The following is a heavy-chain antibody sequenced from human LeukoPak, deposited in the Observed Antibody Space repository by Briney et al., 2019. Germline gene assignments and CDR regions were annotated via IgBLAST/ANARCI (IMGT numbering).Heavy chain of an antibody. CDR1: GGSISTYY. V-gene: IGHV4-59*08. CDR3: ARHAAHRNFDY. D-gene: IGHD6-25*01. Sequence: PSETLSLTCTVSGGSISTYYWSWIRQPPGKGLEWIGYIYYSGSTSYSPSLKSRVTISVDTSKNQFSLKLSSVPPQTRPCNCARHAAHRNFDYWGQGTLVTVSS. J-gene: IGHJ4*02. CDR2: IYYSGST.